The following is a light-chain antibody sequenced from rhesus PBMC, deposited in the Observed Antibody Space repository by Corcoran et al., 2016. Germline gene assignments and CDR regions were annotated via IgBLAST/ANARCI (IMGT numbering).Light chain of an antibody. J-gene: IGKJ2*01. Sequence: DIQMTQSPSSLSASVGDRVTITCWASQGISSYLAWYQPKPGKALKHLIYAASTLQCGVPSRFSGMGSGTDFTLTISSLQAEDFTTYCCQQHNSYPYSFGQGTKVEIK. CDR3: QQHNSYPYS. V-gene: IGKV1-25*01. CDR1: QGISSY. CDR2: AAS.